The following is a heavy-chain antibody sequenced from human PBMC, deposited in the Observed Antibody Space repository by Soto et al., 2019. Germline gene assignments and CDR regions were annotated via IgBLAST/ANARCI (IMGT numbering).Heavy chain of an antibody. J-gene: IGHJ4*02. D-gene: IGHD3-22*01. V-gene: IGHV1-46*03. CDR2: INPSGGST. CDR3: ARGPVGGYYDSSGYLTNFDY. CDR1: GYTFTSYY. Sequence: QVQLVQSGAEVKKPGASVKVSCKASGYTFTSYYMHWVRQAPGQGLEWKGIINPSGGSTSYAQKFQGRVTMTRDTSTSTVYMELSSLRSEDTAVYYCARGPVGGYYDSSGYLTNFDYWGQGTLVTVSS.